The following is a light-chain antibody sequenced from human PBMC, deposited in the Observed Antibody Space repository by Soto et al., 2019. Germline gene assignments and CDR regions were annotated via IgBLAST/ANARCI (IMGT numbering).Light chain of an antibody. CDR2: DVS. V-gene: IGLV2-14*01. CDR3: SSYTSSSPVV. Sequence: QSALTHPASVSGSPGQSITISCTGTSSDVGGYNYVSWYQQHPGKAPKLMIYDVSNRPSGVSNRFSGSKSGNTASLTISGLQAEDEADYYCSSYTSSSPVVFGGGTKVTVL. CDR1: SSDVGGYNY. J-gene: IGLJ2*01.